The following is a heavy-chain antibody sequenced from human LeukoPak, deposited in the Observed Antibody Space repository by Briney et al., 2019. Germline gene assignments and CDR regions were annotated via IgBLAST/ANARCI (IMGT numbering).Heavy chain of an antibody. CDR3: ARDIVSVTTGDYYYYYYMDV. Sequence: AASVKVSCEVSGYTLTELSMHWVRQAPGKGLEWMGGFDPEDGETIYAQKFQGRVTMTRDMSTSTVYMELSSLRSEDTAVYYCARDIVSVTTGDYYYYYYMDVWGKGTTVTVSS. V-gene: IGHV1-24*01. CDR1: GYTLTELS. J-gene: IGHJ6*03. CDR2: FDPEDGET. D-gene: IGHD4-17*01.